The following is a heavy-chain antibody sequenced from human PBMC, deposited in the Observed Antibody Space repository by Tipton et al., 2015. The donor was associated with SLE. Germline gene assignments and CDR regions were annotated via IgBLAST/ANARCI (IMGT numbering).Heavy chain of an antibody. CDR2: IYYGGGT. D-gene: IGHD2-2*01. CDR1: GFTFRDYY. Sequence: LRLSCAASGFTFRDYYMSWIRQAPGRGLGWIGNIYYGGGTYYNPSLESRVTISLDTSKNQFSLKLNSVTAADTAVYYCARSTDQNWFDPWGQGTLVTVSS. J-gene: IGHJ5*02. V-gene: IGHV4-31*02. CDR3: ARSTDQNWFDP.